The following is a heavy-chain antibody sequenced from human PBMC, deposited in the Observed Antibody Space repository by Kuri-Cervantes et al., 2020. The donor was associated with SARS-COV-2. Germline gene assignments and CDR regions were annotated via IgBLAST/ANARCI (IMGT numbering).Heavy chain of an antibody. J-gene: IGHJ4*02. V-gene: IGHV3-30-3*01. CDR3: ARDPEYSSGWYERGYYFDY. CDR2: ISYDGSNK. CDR1: GFTFSSYA. Sequence: GGSLRLTCAASGFTFSSYAMHWVRQAPGKGLEWVAVISYDGSNKYYADSVEGRFTISRDNSKNTLYLQMNSLRAEDTAVYYCARDPEYSSGWYERGYYFDYWGQGTLVTVSS. D-gene: IGHD6-19*01.